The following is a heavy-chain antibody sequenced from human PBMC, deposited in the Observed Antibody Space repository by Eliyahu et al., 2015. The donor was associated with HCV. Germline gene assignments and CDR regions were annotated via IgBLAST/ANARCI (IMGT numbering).Heavy chain of an antibody. V-gene: IGHV3-9*01. J-gene: IGHJ5*02. D-gene: IGHD2-2*01. CDR1: GFDFHDYA. Sequence: EVQLVESGGGLVQPGRSLRLSCAASGFDFHDYAXPWVRHAPGKALEXVAGVSWNSRSIVYAGSVKGRFTISRDNAKKSLYLQMSGLRPEDTALYYCAKHTDRYQLLLTFPASFDLWGQGTLVSVSA. CDR2: VSWNSRSI. CDR3: AKHTDRYQLLLTFPASFDL.